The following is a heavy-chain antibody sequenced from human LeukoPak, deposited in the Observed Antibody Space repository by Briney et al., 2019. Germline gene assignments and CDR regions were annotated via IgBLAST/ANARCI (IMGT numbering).Heavy chain of an antibody. CDR3: ASHTRKPRPYYDFWSGYYAYYYYYMDV. V-gene: IGHV3-53*05. D-gene: IGHD3-3*01. CDR2: IYSGGST. J-gene: IGHJ6*03. CDR1: GFTASSNY. Sequence: GGSLRLSCAASGFTASSNYMSWVRQAPGKGLEWVSVIYSGGSTYYADSVKGRFTISRDNSKNTLYLQMNSLRSEDTAVYYCASHTRKPRPYYDFWSGYYAYYYYYMDVWGKGTTVTVSS.